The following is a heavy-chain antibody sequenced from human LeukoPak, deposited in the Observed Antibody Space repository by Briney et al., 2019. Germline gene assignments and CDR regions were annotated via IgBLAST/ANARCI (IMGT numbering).Heavy chain of an antibody. D-gene: IGHD5-24*01. CDR1: GGSFSSGAYY. Sequence: SETLSLTCTVSGGSFSSGAYYWSWIRQHPRKGLEWIGYIYYSGTTYYNPSLKSRVTISVDTSKNQFSLNLSSVTAADTAVYFCARAGDGYNHDYWGQGTLVTVSS. V-gene: IGHV4-31*03. J-gene: IGHJ4*02. CDR2: IYYSGTT. CDR3: ARAGDGYNHDY.